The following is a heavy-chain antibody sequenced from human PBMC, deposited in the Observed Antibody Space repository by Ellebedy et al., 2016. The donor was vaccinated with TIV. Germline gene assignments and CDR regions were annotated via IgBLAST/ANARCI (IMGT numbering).Heavy chain of an antibody. CDR2: INGDGRAI. D-gene: IGHD2-8*01. CDR1: GFTFSDYA. CDR3: SRNLGHYMLSD. J-gene: IGHJ4*02. V-gene: IGHV3-7*01. Sequence: GESLKISXAASGFTFSDYAMTWMRQAPGKGLEWVANINGDGRAIQYADSVEGRFTISRDNAKKSLFLQMNSLRVEDTAMYYCSRNLGHYMLSDWGQGSLVTVSS.